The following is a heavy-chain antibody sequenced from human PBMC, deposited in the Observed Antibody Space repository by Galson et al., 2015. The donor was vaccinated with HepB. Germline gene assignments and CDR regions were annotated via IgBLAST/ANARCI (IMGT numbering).Heavy chain of an antibody. J-gene: IGHJ4*02. CDR2: INAGNGNT. Sequence: SVKVSCKASGYTFTSYAMHWVRQAPGQRLEWMGWINAGNGNTKYSQKFQGRVTITRDTSASTAYMELSSLRSEDTAVYYCARDGVANTYYDILTGYNDPNYFDYWGQGTLVTVSS. D-gene: IGHD3-9*01. CDR1: GYTFTSYA. V-gene: IGHV1-3*01. CDR3: ARDGVANTYYDILTGYNDPNYFDY.